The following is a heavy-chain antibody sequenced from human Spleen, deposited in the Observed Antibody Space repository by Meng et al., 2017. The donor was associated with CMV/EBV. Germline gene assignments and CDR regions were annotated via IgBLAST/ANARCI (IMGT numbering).Heavy chain of an antibody. J-gene: IGHJ6*02. Sequence: GESLKISCAASGFTFSDYAMHWVRQAPGKGLEWVTVISNAGSIKYYADSVKGRFTISRDNSKNTLYLQMNSLRAEDTAVYYCAREFLEWSTNYYYYGMDFWGQGTTVTVSS. D-gene: IGHD3-3*01. V-gene: IGHV3-30-3*01. CDR2: ISNAGSIK. CDR1: GFTFSDYA. CDR3: AREFLEWSTNYYYYGMDF.